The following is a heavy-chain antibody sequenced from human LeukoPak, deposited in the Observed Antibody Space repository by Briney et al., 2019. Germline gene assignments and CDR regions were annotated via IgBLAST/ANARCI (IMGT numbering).Heavy chain of an antibody. CDR3: ARDVIEWLRFPSFFDY. D-gene: IGHD5-12*01. Sequence: GSLRLSCAASGFTFSDYYMSWIRQPPGKGLEWIGSIYYSGSTYYNPSLKRRVTTSVDTSKNQFSLKLSSVTAADTAVYYCARDVIEWLRFPSFFDYWGQGTLVTVSS. CDR2: IYYSGST. V-gene: IGHV4-38-2*02. CDR1: GFTFSDYY. J-gene: IGHJ4*02.